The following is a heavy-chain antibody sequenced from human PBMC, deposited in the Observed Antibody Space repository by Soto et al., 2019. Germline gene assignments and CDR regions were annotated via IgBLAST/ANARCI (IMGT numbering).Heavy chain of an antibody. CDR2: IWYDGSNK. J-gene: IGHJ4*02. V-gene: IGHV3-33*01. Sequence: GGSLRLSCAASGFTFSSYGMHWVRQAPGKGLEWVAVIWYDGSNKYYADSVKGRFTISRDNSKNTLYLQMNSLRAEDTAVYYCARDPTLMVYAIPNYFDYWGQGTLVTVSS. D-gene: IGHD2-8*01. CDR1: GFTFSSYG. CDR3: ARDPTLMVYAIPNYFDY.